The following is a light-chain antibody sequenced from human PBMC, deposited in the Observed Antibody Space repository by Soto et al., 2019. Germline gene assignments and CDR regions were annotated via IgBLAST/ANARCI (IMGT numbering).Light chain of an antibody. CDR2: DAS. V-gene: IGKV3-20*01. CDR3: QQYGSSPPIT. J-gene: IGKJ5*01. Sequence: EIVVTQSPATLSLSPGERATLSCRASQSVSSYLAWYQQKPGQAPRLLIYDASNRATGIPDRFSGSGSGTDFTLTISRLEPEDFAVYYCQQYGSSPPITFGQGTRLEI. CDR1: QSVSSY.